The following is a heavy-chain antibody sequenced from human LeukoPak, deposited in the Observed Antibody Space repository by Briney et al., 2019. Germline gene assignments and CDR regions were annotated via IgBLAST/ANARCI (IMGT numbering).Heavy chain of an antibody. V-gene: IGHV3-7*01. D-gene: IGHD3-22*01. J-gene: IGHJ4*02. CDR2: INLDGSVR. CDR1: GFTFSGYW. CDR3: ATSDDSSGSD. Sequence: GGSLRLSCAASGFTFSGYWMSWVRQAPGKGLEWVANINLDGSVRHYVDSARGRSTISRDNAKNSLYLQMNSPRAEDTALYYCATSDDSSGSDWGQGTLVTVSS.